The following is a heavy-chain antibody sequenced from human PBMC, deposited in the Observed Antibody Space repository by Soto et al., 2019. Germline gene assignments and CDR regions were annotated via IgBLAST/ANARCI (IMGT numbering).Heavy chain of an antibody. J-gene: IGHJ5*02. Sequence: ASVKVSCKASGYTFGNNDISWVRQATGQGLEWMGWMKPNSGNTGYAQKFQGRVSMTRNTSITTAYLELSSLRSDDTAIYYCARMATSGTLNWFDPWGQGTLVTVSS. V-gene: IGHV1-8*01. CDR3: ARMATSGTLNWFDP. CDR1: GYTFGNND. CDR2: MKPNSGNT.